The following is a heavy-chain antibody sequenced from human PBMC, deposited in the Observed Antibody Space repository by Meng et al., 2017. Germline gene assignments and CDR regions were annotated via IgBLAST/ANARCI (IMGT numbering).Heavy chain of an antibody. CDR2: INEPGSQK. CDR3: ASGPKWLL. D-gene: IGHD5-12*01. J-gene: IGHJ4*02. CDR1: EFTFSRYW. Sequence: GESLKISCAASEFTFSRYWVTWVRQAPGKGPEWVANINEPGSQKNYVDSVKGRFTISRDNARNSGYLQMNSQGPEDTAVYYCASGPKWLLWGQGTLVTVSS. V-gene: IGHV3-7*01.